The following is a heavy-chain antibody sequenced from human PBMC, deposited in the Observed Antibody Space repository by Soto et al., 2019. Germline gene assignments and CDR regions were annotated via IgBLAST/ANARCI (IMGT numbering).Heavy chain of an antibody. D-gene: IGHD2-2*01. CDR1: NYTFITYG. V-gene: IGHV1-18*01. Sequence: ASVKVSCKASNYTFITYGITWVRQAPGQGLEWVGWITPYNGNTNYGQNFQGRVTMTADTSTSTAYMELGSLTTDDTAVYYCARDTSFYFDYGGQGTRVTVSS. CDR2: ITPYNGNT. CDR3: ARDTSFYFDY. J-gene: IGHJ4*02.